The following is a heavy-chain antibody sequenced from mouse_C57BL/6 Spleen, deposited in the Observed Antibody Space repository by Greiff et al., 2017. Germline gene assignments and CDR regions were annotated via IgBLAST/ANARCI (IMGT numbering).Heavy chain of an antibody. CDR3: ARGLTGTAWFAY. D-gene: IGHD4-1*01. CDR1: GYAFSSYW. Sequence: VQLQQSGAELVKPGASVKISCKASGYAFSSYWMNWVKQRPGKGLEWIGQIYPGDGDTNYNGKFKGKATLTTDNSSSTAYMQLSSLTSEDSAVYFCARGLTGTAWFAYWGQGTLVTVSA. CDR2: IYPGDGDT. V-gene: IGHV1-80*01. J-gene: IGHJ3*01.